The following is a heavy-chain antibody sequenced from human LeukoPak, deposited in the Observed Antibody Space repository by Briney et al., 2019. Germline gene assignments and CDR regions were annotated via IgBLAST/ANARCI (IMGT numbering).Heavy chain of an antibody. CDR1: GFTFSSYA. CDR3: ARSDDTVRAVY. CDR2: ISNTGGST. J-gene: IGHJ4*02. Sequence: GGSLRLSCAASGFTFSSYAMSWVRQAPGKGLEWVSAISNTGGSTYYADSVKGRFTISRDNSKNTVYLQMNSLRAEDTAVYYCARSDDTVRAVYWGQGTLVTASS. D-gene: IGHD3-10*01. V-gene: IGHV3-23*01.